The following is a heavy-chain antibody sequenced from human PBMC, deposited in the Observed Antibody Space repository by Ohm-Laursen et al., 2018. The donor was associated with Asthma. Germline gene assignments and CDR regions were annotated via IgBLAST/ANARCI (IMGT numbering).Heavy chain of an antibody. V-gene: IGHV3-11*01. CDR1: GFTFSDYY. Sequence: SLRLSCAASGFTFSDYYMSWIRQAPGKGLEWVSYISSSGSTIYYADSVKARFTISRDNAKNSLYLQMNSLSAEDTAVDSCSRIFYGLVSFWGQGTLVTVSS. D-gene: IGHD2/OR15-2a*01. J-gene: IGHJ4*02. CDR2: ISSSGSTI. CDR3: SRIFYGLVSF.